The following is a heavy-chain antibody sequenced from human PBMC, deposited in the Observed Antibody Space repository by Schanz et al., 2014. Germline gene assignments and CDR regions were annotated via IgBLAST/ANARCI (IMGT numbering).Heavy chain of an antibody. CDR2: ISPYNGNT. V-gene: IGHV1-18*01. CDR3: AREQSPYTNSSDVRYFDY. J-gene: IGHJ4*02. D-gene: IGHD6-6*01. Sequence: QVQLVQSGTQVKKPGASVKVSCKASGYTLSAYSLHWVRQAPGQGLEWMGWISPYNGNTNYAQKRQGRVTMTTDTSTTTAYMELSGLRSEDTAVYFCAREQSPYTNSSDVRYFDYWGQGSLVTVSS. CDR1: GYTLSAYS.